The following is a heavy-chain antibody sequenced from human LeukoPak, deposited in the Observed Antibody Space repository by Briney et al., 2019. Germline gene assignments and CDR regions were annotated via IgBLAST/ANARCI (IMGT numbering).Heavy chain of an antibody. CDR1: GGSISSNNW. D-gene: IGHD3-22*01. J-gene: IGHJ4*02. CDR3: ASGGSGYYSY. Sequence: PSETLSLTCAVSGGSISSNNWWNWVRQPPGKGLEWIGYVGHTGSTKFNPSLNGRVSISRDTSNNFFSLRLRSVTAADAAVYYCASGGSGYYSYWGQGTLVTVSS. CDR2: VGHTGST. V-gene: IGHV4-4*02.